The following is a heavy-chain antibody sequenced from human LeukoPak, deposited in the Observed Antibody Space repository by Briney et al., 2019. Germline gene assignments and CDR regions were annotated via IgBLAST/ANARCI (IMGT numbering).Heavy chain of an antibody. D-gene: IGHD2-15*01. CDR1: GYTFTSYA. Sequence: ASVKVSCKASGYTFTSYAMHWVRQAPGQRLEGMGWINAGNGNTKYSQEFQGRVTITRDTSASTAYMELSSLRSEDMAVYYCARGHHVVVVAATQRDPIQLWPMDVWGKGTTVTVSS. V-gene: IGHV1-3*03. CDR2: INAGNGNT. J-gene: IGHJ6*04. CDR3: ARGHHVVVVAATQRDPIQLWPMDV.